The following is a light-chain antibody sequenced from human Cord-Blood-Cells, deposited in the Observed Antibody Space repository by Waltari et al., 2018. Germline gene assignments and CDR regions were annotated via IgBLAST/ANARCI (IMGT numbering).Light chain of an antibody. Sequence: QSALTQPASVSGSPGQSITISCTGTSSDVGSYNLVSWYQQPPGKAPKLMIYEGSKRPSGVSNRFSGSKSGNTSSLTISGLQAEDEADYYCCSYADSSTYVFGTGTKVTVL. CDR2: EGS. V-gene: IGLV2-23*01. CDR1: SSDVGSYNL. J-gene: IGLJ1*01. CDR3: CSYADSSTYV.